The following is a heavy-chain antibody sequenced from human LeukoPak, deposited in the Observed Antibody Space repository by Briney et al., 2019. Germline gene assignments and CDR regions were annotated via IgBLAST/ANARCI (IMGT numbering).Heavy chain of an antibody. CDR1: GGSISSYY. CDR2: IYYSGST. Sequence: SETLSLTCTVSGGSISSYYWSWIRQPPGKGLEWIGYIYYSGSTNYNPSLKSRVTISVDTSKNQFSLKLSSVTAADTAVYYCARSMGDFDFWGQGTLVTVSS. D-gene: IGHD2/OR15-2a*01. J-gene: IGHJ4*02. CDR3: ARSMGDFDF. V-gene: IGHV4-59*01.